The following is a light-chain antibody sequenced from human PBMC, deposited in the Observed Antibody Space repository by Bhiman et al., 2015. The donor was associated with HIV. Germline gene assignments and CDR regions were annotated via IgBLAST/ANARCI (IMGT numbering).Light chain of an antibody. CDR3: AAWDDGLNGSVV. CDR1: GSDVGGYNH. J-gene: IGLJ2*01. Sequence: QSALTQPASVSGSPGQSITISCTGTGSDVGGYNHVSWYQQHPGKAPKLMIYDVNNQRPSGVPDRFSGSKSGTSASLAITGLQSEDEANYYCAAWDDGLNGSVVFGGGTKLTVL. V-gene: IGLV2-14*03. CDR2: DVN.